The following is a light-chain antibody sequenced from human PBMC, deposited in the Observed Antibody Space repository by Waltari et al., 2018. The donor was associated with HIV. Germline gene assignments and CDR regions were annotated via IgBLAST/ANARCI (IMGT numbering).Light chain of an antibody. J-gene: IGKJ2*01. Sequence: EIVLTQSPATLSLSPGATATLACRASQTVSTFLAWYQQKPGQSPRLLISGVSARAPGIPVRFSGSGSETDFTLTISGLEPDDFAVYFCQQRKYLYTFGQGTKVEI. V-gene: IGKV3-11*01. CDR3: QQRKYLYT. CDR2: GVS. CDR1: QTVSTF.